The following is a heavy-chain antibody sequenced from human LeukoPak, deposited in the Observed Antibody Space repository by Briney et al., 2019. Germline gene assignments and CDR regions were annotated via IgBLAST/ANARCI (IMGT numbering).Heavy chain of an antibody. D-gene: IGHD6-19*01. CDR2: ISGSGGNT. J-gene: IGHJ4*02. Sequence: GGSLRLSCAASGFIFSSYAMSWVRQAPGKGLEWISAISGSGGNTYCTDSVKGRFTISRGNSRNTLHLQMNSLRDGDTAVYYCAKSFSVGYSSGWYVAAYYFDYWGQGTLVTVSS. CDR3: AKSFSVGYSSGWYVAAYYFDY. V-gene: IGHV3-23*01. CDR1: GFIFSSYA.